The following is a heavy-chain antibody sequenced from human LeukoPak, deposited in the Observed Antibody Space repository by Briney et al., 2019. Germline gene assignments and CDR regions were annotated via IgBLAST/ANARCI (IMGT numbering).Heavy chain of an antibody. Sequence: GGSLRLSCAASGFSFSGYAMTWVRQAPGKGLEWVSSISTSGGTTSYADSVKGRFTISRDNSKNTLYLQMNSLRAEDTAVYYCAKGYSSSWSRDAFDIWGQGTMVTVSS. V-gene: IGHV3-23*01. J-gene: IGHJ3*02. CDR1: GFSFSGYA. CDR2: ISTSGGTT. CDR3: AKGYSSSWSRDAFDI. D-gene: IGHD6-13*01.